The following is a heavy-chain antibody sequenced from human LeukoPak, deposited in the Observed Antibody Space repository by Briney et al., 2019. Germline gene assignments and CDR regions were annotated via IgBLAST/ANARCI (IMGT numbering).Heavy chain of an antibody. CDR2: IYSSGST. D-gene: IGHD3-22*01. CDR3: ARGVGSGYTDY. Sequence: PSETLSLTCTVSGVPISSYYWRWIRQPAGKGLEWIGRIYSSGSTNHNPPLKSQVTMSVDTSKNQSSLKLSSVTGADTAVYYCARGVGSGYTDYWGQGALVTVSS. J-gene: IGHJ4*02. CDR1: GVPISSYY. V-gene: IGHV4-4*07.